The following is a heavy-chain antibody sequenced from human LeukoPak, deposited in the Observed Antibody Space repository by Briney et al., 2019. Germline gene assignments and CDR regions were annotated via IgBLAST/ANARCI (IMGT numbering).Heavy chain of an antibody. V-gene: IGHV1-2*02. CDR1: GYTFANFG. Sequence: ASVKVSCKASGYTFANFGITWVRQAPGQGLEWMGWISPNTLGRNYAQNFQGRVTMTDDSSITTAYLELSSLTSDDTGVYYCARQSDSYGSVSSSDYWGQGTLVTVSS. D-gene: IGHD3-10*01. CDR3: ARQSDSYGSVSSSDY. J-gene: IGHJ4*02. CDR2: ISPNTLGR.